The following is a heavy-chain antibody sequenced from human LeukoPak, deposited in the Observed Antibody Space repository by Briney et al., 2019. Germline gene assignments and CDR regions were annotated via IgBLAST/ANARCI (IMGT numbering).Heavy chain of an antibody. D-gene: IGHD6-13*01. Sequence: ASVKVSCKASGGTFSSYAISWVRQAPGQGLEWMGIINPSGGSTSYAQKFQGRVTMTRDTSTSTVYMELSSLRSEDTAVYYCAREPAAAGTFDYWGQGTLVTVSS. CDR3: AREPAAAGTFDY. CDR2: INPSGGST. CDR1: GGTFSSYA. V-gene: IGHV1-46*01. J-gene: IGHJ4*02.